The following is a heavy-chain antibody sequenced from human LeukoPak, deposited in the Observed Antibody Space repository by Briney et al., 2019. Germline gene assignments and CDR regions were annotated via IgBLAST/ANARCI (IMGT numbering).Heavy chain of an antibody. J-gene: IGHJ5*02. Sequence: SETLSLTCTVSGGSISSYYRSWIRQPPGKGLEWIGYIYCSGSTNYNPSLKSRVTISVDTSKNQFSLKLSSVTAADTAVYYCARGEWFDPWGQGTLVTVSS. V-gene: IGHV4-59*08. CDR1: GGSISSYY. CDR3: ARGEWFDP. D-gene: IGHD3-10*01. CDR2: IYCSGST.